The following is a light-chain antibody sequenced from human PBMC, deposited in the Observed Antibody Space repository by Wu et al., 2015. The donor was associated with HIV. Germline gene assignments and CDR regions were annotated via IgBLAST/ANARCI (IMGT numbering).Light chain of an antibody. V-gene: IGKV3-20*01. Sequence: ETVLTQSPGILSLSPGDRATLSCRASQSLDSGYLAWYQRTPGQALRLLISGTSSRATGVPDRFSGSGSGTDFTLTISRLEPADFAVYYCQQYDDSPPTFGQGTKVEVK. CDR3: QQYDDSPPT. CDR2: GTS. CDR1: QSLDSGY. J-gene: IGKJ1*01.